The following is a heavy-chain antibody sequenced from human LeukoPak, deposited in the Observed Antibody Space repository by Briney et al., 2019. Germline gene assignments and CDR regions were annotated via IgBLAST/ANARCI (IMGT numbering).Heavy chain of an antibody. Sequence: GGSLRLSCAASGFSFSNAGMSWVRQAPGKGLEWVSYISSSGSTIYYADSVKGRFTISRDNAKNSPYLQMNSLRAEDTAVYYCARGDSASYLDFDYWGQGTLVTVSS. V-gene: IGHV3-48*03. J-gene: IGHJ4*02. D-gene: IGHD1-26*01. CDR2: ISSSGSTI. CDR3: ARGDSASYLDFDY. CDR1: GFSFSNAG.